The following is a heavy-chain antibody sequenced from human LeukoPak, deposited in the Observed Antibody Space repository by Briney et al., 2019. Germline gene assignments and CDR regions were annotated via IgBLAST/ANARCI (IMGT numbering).Heavy chain of an antibody. CDR1: GFTFSSYA. Sequence: GGSLRLSCAASGFTFSSYAMSWVRQAPGKGLEWVSAISGSGGSTYYADSVKGRFTISRDNSKNTLYLQMNSLRAEDTAVYYCAKPHCSSTSCYTRIGHFQHWGQGTLVTVSS. D-gene: IGHD2-2*02. CDR3: AKPHCSSTSCYTRIGHFQH. V-gene: IGHV3-23*01. CDR2: ISGSGGST. J-gene: IGHJ1*01.